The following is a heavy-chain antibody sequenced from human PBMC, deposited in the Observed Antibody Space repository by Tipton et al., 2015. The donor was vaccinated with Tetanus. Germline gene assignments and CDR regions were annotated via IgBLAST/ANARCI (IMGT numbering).Heavy chain of an antibody. V-gene: IGHV4-39*01. J-gene: IGHJ4*02. CDR1: GVSISSNSYY. CDR2: VFHSGTT. D-gene: IGHD6-19*01. CDR3: ARWIAVTGTDFDF. Sequence: TLSLTCTVSGVSISSNSYYWGWIHQPPGKGLEWIGTVFHSGTTYYNPSLKSRVTISVDTSKNQFSLKLTSVTAADTAVYYCARWIAVTGTDFDFWGQGTLVTVSS.